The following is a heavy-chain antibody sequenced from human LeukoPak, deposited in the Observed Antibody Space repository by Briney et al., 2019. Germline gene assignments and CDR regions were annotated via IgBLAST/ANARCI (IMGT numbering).Heavy chain of an antibody. CDR2: IYSGGST. V-gene: IGHV3-66*02. J-gene: IGHJ3*02. Sequence: GGSLRLSCAASGFTVSSNYMSWVRQAPGKGLEWVSLIYSGGSTYYADSVKGRFTVSRDNSKDTLYLQMNSLRAEDTAVYYCARGRGYCSSTTCYEAFDIWAKGQWSPSLQ. CDR1: GFTVSSNY. CDR3: ARGRGYCSSTTCYEAFDI. D-gene: IGHD2-2*01.